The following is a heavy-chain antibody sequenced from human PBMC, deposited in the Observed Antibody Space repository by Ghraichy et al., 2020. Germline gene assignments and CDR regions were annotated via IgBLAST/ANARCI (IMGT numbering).Heavy chain of an antibody. CDR3: VREGDGYNYYGMDV. CDR1: GFTFNFYN. V-gene: IGHV3-48*01. CDR2: ISTSGSTI. Sequence: GSLRLSCAASGFTFNFYNMNWVRQAPGKGPEWVSYISTSGSTIYYADSVKGRFTISRDNAKNSLYLQMNSLRAEDTAVYHCVREGDGYNYYGMDVWGQGTTVTVSS. J-gene: IGHJ6*02. D-gene: IGHD5-24*01.